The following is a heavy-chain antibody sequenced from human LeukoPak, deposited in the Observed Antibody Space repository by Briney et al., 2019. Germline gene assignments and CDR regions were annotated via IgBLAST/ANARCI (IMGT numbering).Heavy chain of an antibody. Sequence: SETLSLTCAIYGGSFSGNHWSWIRQPPGKGLEWIGEIDPSGTTNYNPSLKSRVTISGDTSKNQFSLNLTSVTAADTAVYYCAGDTDDYSYMDVWGKGTTVTVSS. CDR2: IDPSGTT. CDR1: GGSFSGNH. J-gene: IGHJ6*03. CDR3: AGDTDDYSYMDV. D-gene: IGHD3-10*01. V-gene: IGHV4-34*01.